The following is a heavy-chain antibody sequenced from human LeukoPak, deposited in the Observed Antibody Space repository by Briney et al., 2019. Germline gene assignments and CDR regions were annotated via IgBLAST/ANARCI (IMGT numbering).Heavy chain of an antibody. D-gene: IGHD2-15*01. CDR2: IYYSGST. CDR3: ARERVVAASVDV. Sequence: SETLSLTCTVSGGSISSYYWSWLRQPPGKGLEWIGYIYYSGSTYYNPSLKSRVTISVDTSKNQFSLKLSSVTAADTAVYYCARERVVAASVDVWGQGTTVTVSS. J-gene: IGHJ6*02. CDR1: GGSISSYY. V-gene: IGHV4-59*12.